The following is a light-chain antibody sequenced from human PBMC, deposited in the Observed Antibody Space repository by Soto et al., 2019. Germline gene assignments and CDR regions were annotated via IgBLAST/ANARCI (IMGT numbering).Light chain of an antibody. CDR3: QRYGNSPPFT. V-gene: IGKV3-20*01. CDR2: GAS. J-gene: IGKJ2*01. CDR1: QRVSSSY. Sequence: EIVLTQSPATLSLSPGERATLSCRASQRVSSSYLAWYQQKPGQAPRLLIYGASSRATGIPDRFSGSGSGTDFTLTISRLEPEDFAVYFCQRYGNSPPFTFGQGTKVDIK.